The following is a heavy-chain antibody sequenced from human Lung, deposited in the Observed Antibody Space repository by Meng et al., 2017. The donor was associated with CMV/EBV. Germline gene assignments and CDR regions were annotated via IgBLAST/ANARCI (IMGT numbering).Heavy chain of an antibody. CDR1: SDSMPNLNG. Sequence: QVQSRVPGPALVKPSDTLSLTSAFSSDSMPNLNGCAGHGQPPGKVLEWIGGIPHRGSSASNPSLKSRVSMSIDKSKNQFSLKLTAVTAADTAVYHCLRRSGGSVWGQGTLVTVSS. CDR2: IPHRGSS. J-gene: IGHJ1*01. D-gene: IGHD3-10*01. V-gene: IGHV4-4*02. CDR3: LRRSGGSV.